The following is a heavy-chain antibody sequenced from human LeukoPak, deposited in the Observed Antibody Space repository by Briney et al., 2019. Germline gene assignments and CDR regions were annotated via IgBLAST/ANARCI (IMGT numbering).Heavy chain of an antibody. J-gene: IGHJ4*02. V-gene: IGHV3-23*01. CDR3: ARDFYDGFALDY. D-gene: IGHD2/OR15-2a*01. Sequence: PGGTLRLSCAASGFTFSYYGMTWVRQAPGKGLEWVSAISGSGGNTYYTDSVKGRFTISRDNSKNTLYLQMDNLRAEDTGVYYCARDFYDGFALDYWGQGTLVTVSS. CDR2: ISGSGGNT. CDR1: GFTFSYYG.